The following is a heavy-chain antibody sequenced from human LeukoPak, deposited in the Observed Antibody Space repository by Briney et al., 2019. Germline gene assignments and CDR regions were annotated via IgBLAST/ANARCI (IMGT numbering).Heavy chain of an antibody. CDR3: ARTTYCGGDCSRLPDY. CDR1: GFTFSSYS. V-gene: IGHV3-21*01. J-gene: IGHJ4*02. D-gene: IGHD2-21*02. Sequence: PGGSLRLSCAASGFTFSSYSMNWVRQAPGKGLEWVSSISSSSSYIYYADSVKGRFTISRDNAKNSLYLQMNSLRAEDTAVYYCARTTYCGGDCSRLPDYWGQGTLVTVSS. CDR2: ISSSSSYI.